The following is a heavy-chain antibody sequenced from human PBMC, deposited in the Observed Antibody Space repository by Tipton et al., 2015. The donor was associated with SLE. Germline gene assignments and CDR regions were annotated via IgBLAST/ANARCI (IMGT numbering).Heavy chain of an antibody. CDR3: ARDRIPVYSGSYLAGFYYGMDV. V-gene: IGHV4-4*02. D-gene: IGHD1-26*01. CDR2: IYHSGST. CDR1: GGSISSDNW. J-gene: IGHJ6*02. Sequence: TLSLTCAVSGGSISSDNWWSWVRQPPGKGLEWIGEIYHSGSTNYNPPLKSRVTISVDKSKNQVSLKLSSVTAADTAVYYCARDRIPVYSGSYLAGFYYGMDVWGQGTAVTVSS.